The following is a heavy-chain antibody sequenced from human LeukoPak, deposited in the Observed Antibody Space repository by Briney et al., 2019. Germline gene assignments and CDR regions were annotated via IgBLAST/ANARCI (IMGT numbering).Heavy chain of an antibody. J-gene: IGHJ4*02. CDR1: GFTLSKYG. CDR3: ARDDRGYCSDGTCYSLWDH. CDR2: IRHDGGKT. D-gene: IGHD2-15*01. V-gene: IGHV3-30*02. Sequence: GGSLRLSCAASGFTLSKYGMRWVRQAPGKGLEWVAFIRHDGGKTNYADSVKGRFTISRDNSKNTLYLQMSSLRVEDTAVHYCARDDRGYCSDGTCYSLWDHWGQGTLVTVSS.